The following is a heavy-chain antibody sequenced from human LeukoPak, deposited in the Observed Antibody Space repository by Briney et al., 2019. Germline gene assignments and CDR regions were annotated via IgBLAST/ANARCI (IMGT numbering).Heavy chain of an antibody. Sequence: SETLSLTRTVSGGSISSYYWSWIRQPAGKGLEWIGRIYTSGSTNYNPSLKSRVTMSVDTSKNQFSLKLSSVTAADTAVYYCARVSQYYYGSGSYYFDYWGQGTLVTVSS. J-gene: IGHJ4*02. CDR2: IYTSGST. CDR1: GGSISSYY. D-gene: IGHD3-10*01. CDR3: ARVSQYYYGSGSYYFDY. V-gene: IGHV4-4*07.